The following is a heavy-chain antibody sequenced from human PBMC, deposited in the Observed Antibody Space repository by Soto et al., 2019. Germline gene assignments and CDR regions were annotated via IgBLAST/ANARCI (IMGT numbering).Heavy chain of an antibody. D-gene: IGHD3-9*01. CDR2: IIPIFGTA. Sequence: SVKVSCKASGGTFSSYAISWVRQAPGQGLEWMGGIIPIFGTANYAQKFQGRVTITADESTSTAYMELSSLRSEDTAVYYCARDSRSPYDILTGYYKYYYGMDVWGQGTTVTVSS. J-gene: IGHJ6*02. CDR1: GGTFSSYA. V-gene: IGHV1-69*13. CDR3: ARDSRSPYDILTGYYKYYYGMDV.